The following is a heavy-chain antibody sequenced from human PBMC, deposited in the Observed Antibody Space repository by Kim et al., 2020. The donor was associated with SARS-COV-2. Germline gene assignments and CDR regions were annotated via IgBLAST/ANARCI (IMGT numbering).Heavy chain of an antibody. J-gene: IGHJ4*02. V-gene: IGHV3-74*01. Sequence: GGSLRLSCAASGFTFSSYWMHWVRQAPGKGLVWVSRINSDGSSTSYADSVKGRFTISRDNAKNTLYLQMNSLRAEDTAVYYWARGYGGNSQENYWGQGTLVTVSS. CDR2: INSDGSST. CDR1: GFTFSSYW. CDR3: ARGYGGNSQENY. D-gene: IGHD4-17*01.